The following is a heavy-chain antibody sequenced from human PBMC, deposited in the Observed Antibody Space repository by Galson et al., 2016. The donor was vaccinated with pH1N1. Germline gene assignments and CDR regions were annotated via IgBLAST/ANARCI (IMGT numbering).Heavy chain of an antibody. CDR2: IYWDDDK. J-gene: IGHJ4*02. V-gene: IGHV2-5*02. D-gene: IGHD3-16*01. CDR1: GFSLTTSGVG. Sequence: ALVKPTQTLTLTCTFSGFSLTTSGVGVGWIRQPPGKALEWLALIYWDDDKRYSSSLKSRLTITKDTSTNQVVLTMTNMDPVDAATYYCAHSVYDDIWGNYGGNFFDYWGQGTLVTVSS. CDR3: AHSVYDDIWGNYGGNFFDY.